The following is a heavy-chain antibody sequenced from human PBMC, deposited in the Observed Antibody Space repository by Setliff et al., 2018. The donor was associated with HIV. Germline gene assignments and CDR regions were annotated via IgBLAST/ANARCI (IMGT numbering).Heavy chain of an antibody. CDR1: GGSISSYY. V-gene: IGHV4-59*01. Sequence: SETLSLTCTVSGGSISSYYWSWIRQPPGKGLERIGYIYYNGNTNYNPSLKSRVTISVEASKIQWSLKLNSVTAADTAVYYCARGPSLQTTLFDYWGQGTLVTVSS. CDR3: ARGPSLQTTLFDY. J-gene: IGHJ4*02. CDR2: IYYNGNT.